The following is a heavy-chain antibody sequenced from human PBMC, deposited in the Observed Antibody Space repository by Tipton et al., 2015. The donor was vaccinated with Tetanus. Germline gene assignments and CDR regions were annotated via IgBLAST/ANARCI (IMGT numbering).Heavy chain of an antibody. V-gene: IGHV4-31*03. CDR3: ARQFVITLGGVIVFDGFGI. CDR1: GASISSGSHY. J-gene: IGHJ3*02. Sequence: LRLSCTVSGASISSGSHYWSWIRQHPGKGLEWIGDMDYSGTISYSPSLKSRVTILVDKSKNHFSLKLTSVSAADTALYYCARQFVITLGGVIVFDGFGIWGQGTMVTVSS. D-gene: IGHD3-16*01. CDR2: MDYSGTI.